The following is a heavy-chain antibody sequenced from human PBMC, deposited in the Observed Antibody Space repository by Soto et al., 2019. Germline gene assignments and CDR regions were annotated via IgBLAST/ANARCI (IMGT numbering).Heavy chain of an antibody. Sequence: QVQLVQSGAEVRTPGASVKVSCRASGYSFTTNDINWVRQATGQGPEWMGWMNPNSGETGYAQRFQGRVTMTRDTSTDTAYMELSSLRSEDTALYYCARGPRGGDDYSHYNWFDPWGQGTLVTVSS. V-gene: IGHV1-8*01. CDR3: ARGPRGGDDYSHYNWFDP. CDR1: GYSFTTND. CDR2: MNPNSGET. J-gene: IGHJ5*02. D-gene: IGHD4-4*01.